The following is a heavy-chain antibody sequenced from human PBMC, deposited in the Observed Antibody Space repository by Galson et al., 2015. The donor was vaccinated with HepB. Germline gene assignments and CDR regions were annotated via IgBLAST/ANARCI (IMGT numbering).Heavy chain of an antibody. Sequence: SLRLSCAASGFTFSTYAMNWVRQAPGKGLEWVSVISYDGSNKYYADSVKGRFTISRDSSKSTLYLQMSTLRAEDTAVYYCARVWIVGATTDYWGQGTLVTVSS. V-gene: IGHV3-30*04. CDR2: ISYDGSNK. D-gene: IGHD1-26*01. CDR1: GFTFSTYA. J-gene: IGHJ4*02. CDR3: ARVWIVGATTDY.